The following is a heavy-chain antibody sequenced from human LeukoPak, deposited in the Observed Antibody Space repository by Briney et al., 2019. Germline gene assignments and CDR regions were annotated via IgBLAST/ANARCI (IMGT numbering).Heavy chain of an antibody. CDR2: ISFDGSHK. CDR1: RFTFSACG. V-gene: IGHV3-30*18. Sequence: PGRSLRLSCAAPRFTFSACGMHWVRQAPGKGLEWVAAISFDGSHKYYADSVKGRFTISRDNSMNTLYLQMNSLRAEDTAVYYCAKGTAVDRQYFENWGQGTLVTVSS. J-gene: IGHJ4*02. D-gene: IGHD1-1*01. CDR3: AKGTAVDRQYFEN.